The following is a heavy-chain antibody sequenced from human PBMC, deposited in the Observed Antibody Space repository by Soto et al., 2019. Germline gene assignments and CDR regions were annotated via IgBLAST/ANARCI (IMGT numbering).Heavy chain of an antibody. CDR1: GGSISSYY. CDR3: ARGITYYDFWSGYYSHYYYYMDV. Sequence: SETLSLSCTVSGGSISSYYWSWIRQPPGKGLEWIGEINHSGSTNYNPSLKSRVTISVDTSKNQFSLKLSSVTAADTAVYYCARGITYYDFWSGYYSHYYYYMDVWGKGTTVTVSS. V-gene: IGHV4-34*01. D-gene: IGHD3-3*01. CDR2: INHSGST. J-gene: IGHJ6*03.